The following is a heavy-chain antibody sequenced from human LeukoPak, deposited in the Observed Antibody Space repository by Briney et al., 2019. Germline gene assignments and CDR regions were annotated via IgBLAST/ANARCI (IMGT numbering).Heavy chain of an antibody. CDR1: GGSISSYY. Sequence: SETLSLTCTVSGGSISSYYWSWVRQPPGKGLEWIGYLYYSGSTNYNPSLKSRVTISVDTSKNQFSLKLCSVTAADTAVYYCARESYDSSGYYYVGAFDIWGQGTMVTVSS. CDR2: LYYSGST. CDR3: ARESYDSSGYYYVGAFDI. J-gene: IGHJ3*02. D-gene: IGHD3-22*01. V-gene: IGHV4-59*01.